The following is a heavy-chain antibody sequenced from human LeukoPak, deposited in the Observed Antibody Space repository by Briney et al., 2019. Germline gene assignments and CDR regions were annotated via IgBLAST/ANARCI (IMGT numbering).Heavy chain of an antibody. D-gene: IGHD6-13*01. CDR1: GGSISSSSYY. Sequence: PSETLSLTCTVSGGSISSSSYYWAWIRQPPGKGLEWIGSIYYSGNTYYKSSLKSRVTIAVDTSKNQFSLKLNSVTAADTAVYYCAREGIAAAGHPFDPWGQGTPVTVSS. CDR3: AREGIAAAGHPFDP. J-gene: IGHJ5*02. V-gene: IGHV4-39*07. CDR2: IYYSGNT.